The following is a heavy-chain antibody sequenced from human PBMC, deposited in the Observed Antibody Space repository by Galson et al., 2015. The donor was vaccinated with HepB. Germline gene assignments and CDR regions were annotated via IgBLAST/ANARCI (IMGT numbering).Heavy chain of an antibody. D-gene: IGHD6-19*01. CDR1: GDSVSSNSAA. CDR2: TYYRSKWYN. J-gene: IGHJ5*02. V-gene: IGHV6-1*01. Sequence: CAISGDSVSSNSAAWNWIRQSPSRGLEWLGRTYYRSKWYNDYAVSVKSRITINPDTSKNQFSLQLNSVTPEDTAVYYCARERGYSSGWTGWFDPWGQGTLVTVSS. CDR3: ARERGYSSGWTGWFDP.